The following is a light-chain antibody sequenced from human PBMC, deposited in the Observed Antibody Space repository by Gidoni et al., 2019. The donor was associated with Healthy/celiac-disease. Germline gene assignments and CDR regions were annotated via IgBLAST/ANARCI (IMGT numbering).Light chain of an antibody. CDR1: QSVSSSD. CDR2: GAS. Sequence: EIVLTPSPGTLSLSPGERATLSCRASQSVSSSDLAWYQQKPGQAPRPLIYGASSGAGTAFTLTISRREPEDVAVDYCQQYGSSPPLTFGGXTKVEIK. CDR3: QQYGSSPPLT. J-gene: IGKJ4*01. V-gene: IGKV3-20*01.